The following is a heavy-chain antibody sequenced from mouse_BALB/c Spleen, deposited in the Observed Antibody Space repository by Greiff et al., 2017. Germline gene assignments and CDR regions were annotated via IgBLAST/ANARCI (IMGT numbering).Heavy chain of an antibody. V-gene: IGHV3-2*02. J-gene: IGHJ4*01. Sequence: EVQLQQSGPGLVKPSQSLSLTCTVTGYSITSDYAWNWIRQFPGNKLEWMGYISYNGSTSYNPSLKSRISITRDTSKNQFFLQLNSVTTEDTATYDCARREVRRGYAMDYWGQGTSVTVSS. CDR2: ISYNGST. CDR3: ARREVRRGYAMDY. D-gene: IGHD2-14*01. CDR1: GYSITSDYA.